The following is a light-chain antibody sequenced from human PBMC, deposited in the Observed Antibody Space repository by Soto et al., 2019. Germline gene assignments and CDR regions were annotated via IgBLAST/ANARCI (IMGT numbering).Light chain of an antibody. CDR1: QSISSW. CDR3: QQYYSYSYT. J-gene: IGKJ2*01. V-gene: IGKV1-5*03. CDR2: KAS. Sequence: DIQMTQSPYTLSASVGDRVTITCRASQSISSWLAWYQQKPGKAPNLLISKASSLESGVPSRFSGSGSGTEFTLTISSLQPDDFATYYCQQYYSYSYTFGQGTKLEIK.